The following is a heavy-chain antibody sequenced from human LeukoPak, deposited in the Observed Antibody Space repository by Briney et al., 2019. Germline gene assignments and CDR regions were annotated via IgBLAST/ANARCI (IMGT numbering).Heavy chain of an antibody. D-gene: IGHD3-22*01. V-gene: IGHV4-59*01. CDR1: GSSISGYY. J-gene: IGHJ4*02. CDR2: VYNSGNV. CDR3: ARGDSHLHSSGYYYY. Sequence: SETLSLTCTVSGSSISGYYWTWIRQPPGKGLEWIGYVYNSGNVNYNPSLRSRVTISLDTSKDQFSLKLSPVTAADTAIYYCARGDSHLHSSGYYYYWGQGTLVTVSS.